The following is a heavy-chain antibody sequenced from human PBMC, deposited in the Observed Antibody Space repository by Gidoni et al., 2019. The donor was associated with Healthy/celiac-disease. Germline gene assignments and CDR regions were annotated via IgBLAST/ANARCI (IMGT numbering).Heavy chain of an antibody. D-gene: IGHD3-22*01. Sequence: QLQLQESGPGLVKPSETLSLTCTVSGGSISSSSYYWGWIRQPPGKGLEWIGSIYYSGSTYYNPSLKSRVTISVDTSKNQFSLKLSSVTAADTAVYYCARHTYDSSGSSWDYFDYWGQGTLVTVSS. CDR1: GGSISSSSYY. CDR2: IYYSGST. J-gene: IGHJ4*02. V-gene: IGHV4-39*01. CDR3: ARHTYDSSGSSWDYFDY.